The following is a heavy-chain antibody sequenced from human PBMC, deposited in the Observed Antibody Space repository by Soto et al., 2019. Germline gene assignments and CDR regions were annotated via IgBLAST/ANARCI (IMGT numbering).Heavy chain of an antibody. CDR2: INSDGSIT. CDR1: GFTFSSYW. Sequence: GGSLRLSCAASGFTFSSYWMHWVRQVPEKGLVWVSRINSDGSITNYAGAVKGRFTISRDNVKNTLYLQMNSLRVEDAAVYYCVRYSRTVGGSYRPDYWGQGTLVTVSS. D-gene: IGHD3-16*02. V-gene: IGHV3-74*01. J-gene: IGHJ4*02. CDR3: VRYSRTVGGSYRPDY.